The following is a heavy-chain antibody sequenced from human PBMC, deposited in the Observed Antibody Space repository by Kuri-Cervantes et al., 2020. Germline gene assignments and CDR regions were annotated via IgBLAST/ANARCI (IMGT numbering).Heavy chain of an antibody. V-gene: IGHV1-24*01. J-gene: IGHJ6*02. CDR1: GYTLTELS. D-gene: IGHD7-27*01. CDR2: FDPEDGET. Sequence: ASVKVSCKVSGYTLTELSMHWVRQAPGKGLEWMGGFDPEDGETIYAQKFQGRVTMTEDTSTDTAYMELSSLRSEDTAVYYCARGQLGNYVVPNPENGFRYGMDVWGQGTTVTVSS. CDR3: ARGQLGNYVVPNPENGFRYGMDV.